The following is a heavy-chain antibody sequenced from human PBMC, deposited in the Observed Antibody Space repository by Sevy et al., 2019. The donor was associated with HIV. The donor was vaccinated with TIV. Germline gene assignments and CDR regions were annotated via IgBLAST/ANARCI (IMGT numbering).Heavy chain of an antibody. V-gene: IGHV3-30-3*01. CDR2: ISYDGSNK. J-gene: IGHJ4*02. CDR1: GFTFSSYA. CDR3: ARDQGSSVCTYYFDY. Sequence: GGSLRLSCAASGFTFSSYAMHWVRQAPGKGLEWVAVISYDGSNKYYADSVKGRFTISRDNSKNTLYLQMNSLRGEDTAVYYCARDQGSSVCTYYFDYWGQGTLVTVSS. D-gene: IGHD6-25*01.